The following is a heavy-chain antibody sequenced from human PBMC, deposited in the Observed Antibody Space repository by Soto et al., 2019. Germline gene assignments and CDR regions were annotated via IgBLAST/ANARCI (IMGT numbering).Heavy chain of an antibody. CDR2: ISYDGSNK. CDR1: GFTFSSYG. V-gene: IGHV3-30*03. Sequence: GGSLRLSCAASGFTFSSYGMHWVRQAPGKGLEWVAVISYDGSNKYYADSVKGRLTISRDNSKNTLYLQMNSLRAEDTAVYYCAREDNFRNYYDSSGSYNWFDPWGQGTLVTVSS. CDR3: AREDNFRNYYDSSGSYNWFDP. J-gene: IGHJ5*02. D-gene: IGHD3-22*01.